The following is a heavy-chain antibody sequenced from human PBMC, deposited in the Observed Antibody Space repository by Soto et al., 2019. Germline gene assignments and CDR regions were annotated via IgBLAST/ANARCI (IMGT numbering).Heavy chain of an antibody. V-gene: IGHV5-51*01. Sequence: PGESLKISCKGSGYIFTSYWIGWVRQMPGKGLEWMGIIYPGYSYTTYSPSFQGHVTISADKSISTAYLQWSSLKASDTAMYYCARHEGFGDSYWYFDLWGRGTLVTVSS. CDR1: GYIFTSYW. J-gene: IGHJ2*01. D-gene: IGHD4-17*01. CDR2: IYPGYSYT. CDR3: ARHEGFGDSYWYFDL.